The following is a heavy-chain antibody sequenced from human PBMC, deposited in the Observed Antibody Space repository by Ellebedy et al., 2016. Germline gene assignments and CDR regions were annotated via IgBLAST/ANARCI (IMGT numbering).Heavy chain of an antibody. CDR1: GGSFSGYY. D-gene: IGHD3-10*01. V-gene: IGHV4-34*01. Sequence: SETLSLTCAVYGGSFSGYYWSWIRQPPGKGLEWIGEINHSGSTNYNPSLKSRVTISVDTSKNQFSLKLSSVTAADTAVYYCARGPYYYGSGPRLNWLDPWGQGTLVTVSS. J-gene: IGHJ5*02. CDR2: INHSGST. CDR3: ARGPYYYGSGPRLNWLDP.